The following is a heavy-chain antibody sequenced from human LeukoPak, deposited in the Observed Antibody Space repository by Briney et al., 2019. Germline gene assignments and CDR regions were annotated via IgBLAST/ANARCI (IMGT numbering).Heavy chain of an antibody. V-gene: IGHV3-33*06. D-gene: IGHD6-13*01. J-gene: IGHJ4*02. CDR3: AKDTGGPPRASSLLN. Sequence: GRSLRLSCAASGFTFSRYGMHWVLQAPGKGLEWVAVIWYDGSNKYYADPVKGRFTISRDNSKNTLYLQMNSLRAEDTAVYYCAKDTGGPPRASSLLNWGQGTLVTVSS. CDR2: IWYDGSNK. CDR1: GFTFSRYG.